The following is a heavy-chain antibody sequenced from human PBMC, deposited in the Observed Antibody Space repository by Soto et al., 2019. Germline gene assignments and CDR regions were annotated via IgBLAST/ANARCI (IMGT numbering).Heavy chain of an antibody. V-gene: IGHV4-4*07. CDR1: VDSISTYY. D-gene: IGHD1-20*01. CDR2: IDASGNT. J-gene: IGHJ6*02. Sequence: SETLSLTCTVSVDSISTYYWSWIRRSAGKGLEWIGRIDASGNTNYNPSLKSRVTMSADTSKKQFSLKLTSVTAADTAVYYCARYSNNWFQTEGMDVWGQGATVTVSS. CDR3: ARYSNNWFQTEGMDV.